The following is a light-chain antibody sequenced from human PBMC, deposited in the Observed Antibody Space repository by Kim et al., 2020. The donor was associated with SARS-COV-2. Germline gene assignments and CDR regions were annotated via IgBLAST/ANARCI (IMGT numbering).Light chain of an antibody. CDR3: HQHYRTPIT. CDR1: EDISES. V-gene: IGKV1-NL1*01. J-gene: IGKJ5*01. Sequence: DIQLTQSPSSLSASIGDRVIITCRASEDISESLTWYQQKPGKAPKLLLYAASRLENGVPGRFAGDGSGTDYTLTINSLQPEDFAVYYCHQHYRTPITFGQGTRLDIK. CDR2: AAS.